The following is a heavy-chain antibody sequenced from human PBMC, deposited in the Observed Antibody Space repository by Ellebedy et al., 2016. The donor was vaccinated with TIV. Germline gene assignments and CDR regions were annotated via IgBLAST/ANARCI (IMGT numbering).Heavy chain of an antibody. Sequence: SVKVSXXASGGTFSSYAISWVRQAPGQGLEWMGRIIPLLGIANYAQKFQGRVTIIADKSTSTAYMELSSLRFEDTAVYYCARGKLIGDRGFYWGQGILVTVSS. V-gene: IGHV1-69*04. CDR1: GGTFSSYA. CDR2: IIPLLGIA. CDR3: ARGKLIGDRGFY. J-gene: IGHJ4*02. D-gene: IGHD7-27*01.